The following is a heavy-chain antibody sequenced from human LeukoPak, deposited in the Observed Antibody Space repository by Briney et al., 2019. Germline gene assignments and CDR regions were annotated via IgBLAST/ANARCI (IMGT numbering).Heavy chain of an antibody. CDR3: TRGYRSGGSCYSVYFDC. CDR1: GFTVSSSH. V-gene: IGHV3-66*01. CDR2: IYSDGST. J-gene: IGHJ4*02. Sequence: QAGGSLRLSCAASGFTVSSSHMNWVRQAPGKGLEWVSVIYSDGSTYNADSVKGRFTISRDNSKNTLYLQMNSLRAEDTAVYYCTRGYRSGGSCYSVYFDCWGQGTLVTVFS. D-gene: IGHD2-15*01.